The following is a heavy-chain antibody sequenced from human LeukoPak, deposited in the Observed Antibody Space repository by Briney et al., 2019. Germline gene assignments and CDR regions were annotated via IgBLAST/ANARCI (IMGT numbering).Heavy chain of an antibody. CDR3: AKDQMATMIYWFDP. V-gene: IGHV3-23*01. CDR1: GFTFSSYA. J-gene: IGHJ5*02. D-gene: IGHD5-12*01. CDR2: ISGSGGST. Sequence: AGGSLRLSCAASGFTFSSYAMSWVRQAPGKWLEWVSAISGSGGSTYYADSVKGRFTISRDNSKNTLYLQMNSLRAEDTAVYYCAKDQMATMIYWFDPWGQGTLVTVSS.